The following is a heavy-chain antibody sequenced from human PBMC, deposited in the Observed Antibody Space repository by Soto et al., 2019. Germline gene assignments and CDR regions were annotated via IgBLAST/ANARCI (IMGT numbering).Heavy chain of an antibody. V-gene: IGHV1-2*04. CDR3: ARAPYYYDSSGYSNNWFDP. CDR1: VYTFTGYH. J-gene: IGHJ5*02. D-gene: IGHD3-22*01. CDR2: INPNSGGT. Sequence: ASVKVSCKASVYTFTGYHMHRVRQAPGQGLEWMGWINPNSGGTNYAQKFQGWVTMTRDTSISTAYMELSRLRSDDTAVYYCARAPYYYDSSGYSNNWFDPWGQGTLVTVSS.